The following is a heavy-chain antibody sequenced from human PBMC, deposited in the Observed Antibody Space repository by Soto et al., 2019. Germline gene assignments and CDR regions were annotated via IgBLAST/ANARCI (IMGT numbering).Heavy chain of an antibody. V-gene: IGHV3-21*01. CDR3: ERVSGYSYGYSYLHL. Sequence: GALRRSCAGSGSTLSTYSMKWFHQAPGKGLEWVSSISTSSTYIYYTDSMKGRFTISRDNAKNSLYLQMNSLRDEDTAVYYCERVSGYSYGYSYLHLRRRGTPVTVSS. J-gene: IGHJ2*01. D-gene: IGHD5-18*01. CDR1: GSTLSTYS. CDR2: ISTSSTYI.